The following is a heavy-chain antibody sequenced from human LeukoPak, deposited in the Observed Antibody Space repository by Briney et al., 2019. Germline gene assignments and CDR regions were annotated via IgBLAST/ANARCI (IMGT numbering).Heavy chain of an antibody. CDR3: ARDFSTVRDPGGPRWFDP. V-gene: IGHV4-30-4*01. CDR2: IYYSGST. D-gene: IGHD3-10*01. Sequence: SETLSLTCSVSGGSISSGDYYWSWIRQPPGKGLEWIGYIYYSGSTYYNPSLKSRVTISVDTSKNQFSLKLSSVAAADTAVYYCARDFSTVRDPGGPRWFDPWGQGTLVTVSS. J-gene: IGHJ5*02. CDR1: GGSISSGDYY.